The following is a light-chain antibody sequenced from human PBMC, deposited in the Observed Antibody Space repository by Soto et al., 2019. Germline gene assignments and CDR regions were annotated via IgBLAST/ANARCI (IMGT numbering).Light chain of an antibody. CDR3: QQYNDWPPIT. J-gene: IGKJ5*01. Sequence: EIVMSQSPGTLSVSRGGRAPHYCRASQSVSSNLAWYQQKPGQAPRLLIYDASTRATVIPARFSGSGSGTEFTLTISSLQSEDFAVYYCQQYNDWPPITCGQGTRLEIK. CDR2: DAS. V-gene: IGKV3-15*01. CDR1: QSVSSN.